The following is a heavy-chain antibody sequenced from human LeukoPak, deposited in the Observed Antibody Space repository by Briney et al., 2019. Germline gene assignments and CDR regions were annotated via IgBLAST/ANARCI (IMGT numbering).Heavy chain of an antibody. CDR1: GGSISSSNW. J-gene: IGHJ6*03. V-gene: IGHV4-4*02. CDR2: IYHSGST. CDR3: ARELLSGYCSGGSCYSDYYYYMDV. D-gene: IGHD2-15*01. Sequence: SETLSLTCAVSGGSISSSNWWSWVRQPPGKGLEWIGEIYHSGSTNYNPSLKSRVTISVDTSKNQFSLKLSSVTAADTAVYYCARELLSGYCSGGSCYSDYYYYMDVWGKGTTVTVSS.